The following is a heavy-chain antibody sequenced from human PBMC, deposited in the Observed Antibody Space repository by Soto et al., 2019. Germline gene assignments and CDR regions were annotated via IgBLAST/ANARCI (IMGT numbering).Heavy chain of an antibody. CDR2: INHSGST. V-gene: IGHV4-34*01. D-gene: IGHD6-13*01. CDR1: GGSFSGYY. CDR3: AKGDKQQPVIGYYYYGMDV. J-gene: IGHJ6*02. Sequence: SETLSLTCAVYGGSFSGYYWSWIRQPPGKGLEWIGEINHSGSTNYNPSLKSRVTISVDTSKNQFSLKLSSVTAADTAVYYRAKGDKQQPVIGYYYYGMDVWGQGTTVTVSS.